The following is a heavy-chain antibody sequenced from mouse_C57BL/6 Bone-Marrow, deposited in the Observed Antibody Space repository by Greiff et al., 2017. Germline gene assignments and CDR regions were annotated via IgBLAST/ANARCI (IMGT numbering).Heavy chain of an antibody. V-gene: IGHV5-15*04. CDR1: GFTFSDYG. CDR3: AGKLGRGEAMDY. J-gene: IGHJ4*01. Sequence: EVKVEESGGGLVQPGGSLKLSCAASGFTFSDYGMAWVRQAPRKGPEWVAFISNLAYSIYYADTVTGRFTISRENAKNTLYLEMSSLRSEDTAMYYCAGKLGRGEAMDYWGQGTSVTVSS. D-gene: IGHD4-1*01. CDR2: ISNLAYSI.